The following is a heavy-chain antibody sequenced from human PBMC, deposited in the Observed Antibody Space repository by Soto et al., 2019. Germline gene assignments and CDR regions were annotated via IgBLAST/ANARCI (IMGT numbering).Heavy chain of an antibody. CDR1: GYTFTSYA. V-gene: IGHV1-3*01. Sequence: ASVKVSCKASGYTFTSYAMHWVRQAPGQRLEWMGWINAGNGSTKYSQKFQGRVTITRDTSASTAYMELSSLRSEDTAVYYCARAPSWWYFDLWGRGTLVTVSS. CDR2: INAGNGST. J-gene: IGHJ2*01. CDR3: ARAPSWWYFDL.